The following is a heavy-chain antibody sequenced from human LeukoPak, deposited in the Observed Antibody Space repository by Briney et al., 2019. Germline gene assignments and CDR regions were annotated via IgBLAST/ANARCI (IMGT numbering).Heavy chain of an antibody. V-gene: IGHV4-38-2*02. CDR1: GYSISSGYY. D-gene: IGHD2-8*01. J-gene: IGHJ2*01. Sequence: SETLSLTCTVSGYSISSGYYWGWIRQPPGKGLEWIGSIYHGGSTYYNPSLKSRVTISVDTSKNQFSLKLSSVTAADTAVYYCASRYCTNGVCAPNWYFDLWGRGTLVTVSS. CDR3: ASRYCTNGVCAPNWYFDL. CDR2: IYHGGST.